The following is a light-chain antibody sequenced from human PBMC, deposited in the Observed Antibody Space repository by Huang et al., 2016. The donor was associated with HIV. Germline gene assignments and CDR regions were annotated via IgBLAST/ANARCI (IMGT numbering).Light chain of an antibody. CDR1: QNITNNF. V-gene: IGKV3-20*01. Sequence: DIVLTQSPGTLSLSPRERAALSCRASQNITNNFLAWYQQRSGQAPRLLIYGASNRAMGIPDRFSGSGSGTDFTLIISRLEPQDSAVYYCQQYRSSPLTFGGGTNVEIK. CDR2: GAS. CDR3: QQYRSSPLT. J-gene: IGKJ4*01.